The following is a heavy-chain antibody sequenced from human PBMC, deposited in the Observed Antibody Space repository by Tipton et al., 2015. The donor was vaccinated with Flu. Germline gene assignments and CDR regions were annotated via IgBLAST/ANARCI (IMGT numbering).Heavy chain of an antibody. J-gene: IGHJ3*02. CDR3: AREGDTARGMAAFDI. CDR1: GGSISSNTYY. Sequence: TLSLTCTVSGGSISSNTYYWGWIRQPPGKGLEWIGSIYSSGSTYYNPSLKSRVTISVDTSKHQFSLKLSSVTAADTAVYYCAREGDTARGMAAFDIWGQGTMVTVSS. CDR2: IYSSGST. V-gene: IGHV4-39*07. D-gene: IGHD5-18*01.